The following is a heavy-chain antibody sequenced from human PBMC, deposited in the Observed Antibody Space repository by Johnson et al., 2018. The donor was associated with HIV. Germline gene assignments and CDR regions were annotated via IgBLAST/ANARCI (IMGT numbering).Heavy chain of an antibody. CDR2: ISYDGNNK. D-gene: IGHD3-22*01. Sequence: QVQLVESGGGVVQPGRSLRLSCAASGFTFSSYAMHWVRQAPGKGLEWVAVISYDGNNKYYADSVKGRFTISRDNSKNTLYLQLNSLRPEDTAVYYCAREGYYDSSGYPKDAFDIWGRGTIVTVSS. CDR1: GFTFSSYA. V-gene: IGHV3-30*14. CDR3: AREGYYDSSGYPKDAFDI. J-gene: IGHJ3*02.